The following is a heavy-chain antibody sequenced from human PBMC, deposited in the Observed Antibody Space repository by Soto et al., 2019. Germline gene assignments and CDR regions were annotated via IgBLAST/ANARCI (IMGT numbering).Heavy chain of an antibody. CDR2: ISYDGSNK. V-gene: IGHV3-30-3*01. CDR3: ARDYCTNGVCYTFDY. CDR1: GFTFSSYA. D-gene: IGHD2-8*01. Sequence: LRLSCAASGFTFSSYAMHWVRQAPSKGLEWVAVISYDGSNKYYAYSVKGRFTISRDNSKNTLYLQMNSLRAEDTAVYYCARDYCTNGVCYTFDYWGQGTLVTVSS. J-gene: IGHJ4*02.